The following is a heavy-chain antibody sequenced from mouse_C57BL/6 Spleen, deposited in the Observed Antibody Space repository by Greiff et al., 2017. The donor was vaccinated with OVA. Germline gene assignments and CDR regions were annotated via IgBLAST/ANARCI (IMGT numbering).Heavy chain of an antibody. D-gene: IGHD1-1*01. CDR3: ARLSTVVEGFAY. V-gene: IGHV1-52*01. CDR2: IDPSDSEP. CDR1: GYTFTSYW. J-gene: IGHJ3*01. Sequence: QVQLQQPGAELVRPGSSVKLSCKASGYTFTSYWMHWVKQRPIQGLEWIGNIDPSDSEPHYNQKFKDKATLTVDKSSSTAYMQLSSLTSEDSAVYYCARLSTVVEGFAYWGQGTLVTVSA.